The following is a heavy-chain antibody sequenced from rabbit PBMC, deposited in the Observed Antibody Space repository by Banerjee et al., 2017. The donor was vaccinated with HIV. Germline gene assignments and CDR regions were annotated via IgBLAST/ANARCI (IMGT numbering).Heavy chain of an antibody. J-gene: IGHJ4*01. D-gene: IGHD7-1*01. CDR3: ARDYLGIYFDTVYYFGL. Sequence: QEQLVESGGGLVQPEGSLTLTCKASGFTLSSSDYMCWVRQAPGKGLEWIGCIVAGSSGTTYYASWAKGRFTISKTSSTTVTLQMTSLTAADTATYFCARDYLGIYFDTVYYFGLWGPGTLVTVS. V-gene: IGHV1S45*01. CDR2: IVAGSSGTT. CDR1: GFTLSSSDY.